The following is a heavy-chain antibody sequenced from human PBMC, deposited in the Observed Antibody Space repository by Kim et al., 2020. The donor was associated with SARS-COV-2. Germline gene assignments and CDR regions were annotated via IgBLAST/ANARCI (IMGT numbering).Heavy chain of an antibody. CDR1: GFPFTGYT. V-gene: IGHV3-23*01. CDR2: IVGSGGAT. D-gene: IGHD2-21*01. J-gene: IGHJ4*02. Sequence: GGSLRLSCAASGFPFTGYTMNWVRQAPGKGLEWVSGIVGSGGATYYADSVKGRFTISRDNSKNTLFLHIYSLRADDTAVYYCAKGFGGDRAYWGQGTLVT. CDR3: AKGFGGDRAY.